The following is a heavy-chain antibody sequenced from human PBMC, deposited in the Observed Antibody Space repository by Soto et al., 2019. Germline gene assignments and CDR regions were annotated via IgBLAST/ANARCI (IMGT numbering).Heavy chain of an antibody. CDR1: GGSISSYY. V-gene: IGHV4-59*12. CDR2: IYYSGST. D-gene: IGHD2-2*01. Sequence: PSETLSLTCTVSGGSISSYYWSWIRQPPGKGLEWIGYIYYSGSTYYNPSLKSRVTISVDTSKNQFSLKLSSVTAADTAVYYCAITPAGYCSSTSCQKDDAFDIWGQGTMVTVSS. CDR3: AITPAGYCSSTSCQKDDAFDI. J-gene: IGHJ3*02.